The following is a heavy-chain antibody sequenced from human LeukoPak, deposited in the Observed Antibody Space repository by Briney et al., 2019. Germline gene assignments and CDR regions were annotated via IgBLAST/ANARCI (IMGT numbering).Heavy chain of an antibody. Sequence: GGSLRLSCTASGFIFGDYAMSWFRQAPGKGLEWVGFIRSKAYGGTTEYAASVKGRFTISRDDSKSIAYLQMNSLKTEDTAVYYCTRDIGLLWFGELRYFDYWGQGTLVTVSS. J-gene: IGHJ4*02. D-gene: IGHD3-10*01. V-gene: IGHV3-49*03. CDR2: IRSKAYGGTT. CDR1: GFIFGDYA. CDR3: TRDIGLLWFGELRYFDY.